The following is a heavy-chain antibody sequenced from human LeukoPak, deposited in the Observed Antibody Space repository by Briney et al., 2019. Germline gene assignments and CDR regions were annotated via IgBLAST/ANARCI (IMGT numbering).Heavy chain of an antibody. CDR1: GGTFSSYA. CDR2: IIPILGIA. J-gene: IGHJ4*02. D-gene: IGHD6-19*01. CDR3: ARDRGSGWTNFDY. Sequence: SVKVSCKASGGTFSSYAISWVRQAPGQGLEWMGRIIPILGIANYAQKFQGRVTITPDKSTSTAYMELSSLRSEDTAVYYCARDRGSGWTNFDYWGQGTLVTVSS. V-gene: IGHV1-69*04.